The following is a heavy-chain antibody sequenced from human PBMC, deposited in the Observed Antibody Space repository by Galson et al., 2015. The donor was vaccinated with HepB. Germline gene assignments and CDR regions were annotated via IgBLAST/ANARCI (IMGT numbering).Heavy chain of an antibody. J-gene: IGHJ6*02. V-gene: IGHV3-33*01. CDR1: GFTFSSYG. Sequence: SLRLSCAASGFTFSSYGMHWVRQAPGKGLEWVAVIWYDGSNKYYADSVKGRFTISRDNSKNTLYLQMNSLRAEDTAVYYCARDPAGFDYGDYSYYYGMDVWGQGTTVTVSS. D-gene: IGHD4-17*01. CDR3: ARDPAGFDYGDYSYYYGMDV. CDR2: IWYDGSNK.